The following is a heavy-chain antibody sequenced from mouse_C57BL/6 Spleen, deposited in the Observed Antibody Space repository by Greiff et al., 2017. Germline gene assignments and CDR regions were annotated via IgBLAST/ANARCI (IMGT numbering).Heavy chain of an antibody. CDR3: ARNWDVDAMDY. CDR1: GYTFTDYY. Sequence: VQLQQSGPVLVKPGASVKMSCKASGYTFTDYYMNWVKQSHGKSLEWIGVINPYNGGTSYNQKFKGKATLTVDKSSSTAYMELNSLTSEDSAVXYCARNWDVDAMDYWGQGTSVTVSS. D-gene: IGHD4-1*01. J-gene: IGHJ4*01. V-gene: IGHV1-19*01. CDR2: INPYNGGT.